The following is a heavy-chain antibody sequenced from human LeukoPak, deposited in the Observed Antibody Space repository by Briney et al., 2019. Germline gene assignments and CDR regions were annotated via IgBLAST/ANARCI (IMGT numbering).Heavy chain of an antibody. J-gene: IGHJ4*02. V-gene: IGHV3-21*01. CDR2: ISSSSSYI. D-gene: IGHD1-26*01. CDR3: ARAGSGSYSSLDY. Sequence: GGSLRLSCAASGFTFSSYSMNWVRQAPGKGLEWVSSISSSSSYIYYADSVKGRFTISRDNSKNTLYLQMNSLRAEDTAVYYCARAGSGSYSSLDYWGQGTLVTVSS. CDR1: GFTFSSYS.